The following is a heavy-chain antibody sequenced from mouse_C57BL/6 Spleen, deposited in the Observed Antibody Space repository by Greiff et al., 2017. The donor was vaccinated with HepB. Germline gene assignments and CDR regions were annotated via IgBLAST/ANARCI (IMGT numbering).Heavy chain of an antibody. CDR1: GYTFTSYT. Sequence: VQLQQSGAELARPGASVKMSCKASGYTFTSYTMHWVKQRPGQGLEWIGYINPSSGYTKYNQKFKDKATLTADKSSSTAYMQLSSLTSEDSAVYYCARSGYDLFAWFAYWGQGTLVTVSA. V-gene: IGHV1-4*01. CDR3: ARSGYDLFAWFAY. J-gene: IGHJ3*01. D-gene: IGHD2-3*01. CDR2: INPSSGYT.